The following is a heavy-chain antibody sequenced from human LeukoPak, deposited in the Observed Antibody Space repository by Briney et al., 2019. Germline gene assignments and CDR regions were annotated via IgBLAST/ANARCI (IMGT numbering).Heavy chain of an antibody. D-gene: IGHD2-15*01. J-gene: IGHJ4*02. CDR3: ARDGEGYCSGGSCYNLDY. V-gene: IGHV3-7*01. CDR2: IKQDGSEK. Sequence: GGSLRLSCAASGFTFSSYWMSWVRQAPGKGLEWVANIKQDGSEKYYVDSVKGRFTISRDNAKNSLYLQMNSLRAEDTAVCYCARDGEGYCSGGSCYNLDYWGQGTLVTVSS. CDR1: GFTFSSYW.